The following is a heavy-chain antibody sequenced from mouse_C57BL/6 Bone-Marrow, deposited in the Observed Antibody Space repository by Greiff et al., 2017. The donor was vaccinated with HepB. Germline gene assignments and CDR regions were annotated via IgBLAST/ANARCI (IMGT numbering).Heavy chain of an antibody. CDR3: ARASGGDY. V-gene: IGHV5-4*01. D-gene: IGHD3-1*01. CDR2: ISDGGSYT. Sequence: DVHLVESGGGLVKPGGSLKLSCAASGFTFSSYAMSWVRQTPEKRLEWVATISDGGSYTYYPDNVKGRFTISRDNAKNNLYLQMSHLKTEDTAMYYCARASGGDYWGQGTSVTVSS. CDR1: GFTFSSYA. J-gene: IGHJ4*01.